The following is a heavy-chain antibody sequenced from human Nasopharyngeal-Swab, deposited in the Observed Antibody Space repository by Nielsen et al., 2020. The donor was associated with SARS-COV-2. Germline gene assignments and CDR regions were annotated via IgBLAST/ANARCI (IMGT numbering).Heavy chain of an antibody. CDR2: IIPIFGTA. CDR3: AREGAHYYDSSGYFSHDY. Sequence: WVRQAPGQGLKWMGGIIPIFGTANYAQKFQGRVTITADESTRTAYMELSSLRSEDTAMYYCAREGAHYYDSSGYFSHDYWGQGTLVTVSS. V-gene: IGHV1-69*01. J-gene: IGHJ4*02. D-gene: IGHD3-22*01.